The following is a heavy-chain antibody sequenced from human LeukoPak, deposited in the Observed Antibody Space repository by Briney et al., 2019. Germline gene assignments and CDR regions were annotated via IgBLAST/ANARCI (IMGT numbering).Heavy chain of an antibody. CDR2: IRSSSTII. CDR1: GFTFSSYS. D-gene: IGHD6-13*01. Sequence: GESLRLSCAASGFTFSSYSMNWVRQAPGKGLEWVSYIRSSSTIIYYTDSVKGRFTISRDNAKNSLHLQMNSLRAEDTAVYYCARAGDSTTWYPLDYWGQGTLVTVSS. V-gene: IGHV3-48*01. J-gene: IGHJ4*02. CDR3: ARAGDSTTWYPLDY.